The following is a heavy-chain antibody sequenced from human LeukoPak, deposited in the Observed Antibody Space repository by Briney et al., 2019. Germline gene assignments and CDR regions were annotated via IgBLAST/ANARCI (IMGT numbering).Heavy chain of an antibody. J-gene: IGHJ4*02. CDR3: ARTVRGVIQYYFDY. D-gene: IGHD3-10*01. Sequence: GGSLRLSCAASGFIFSNHAMNWVRQAPGKGLEWVSYISSSSSTIYYADSVKGRFTISRDNAKNSLYLQMNSLRDEDTAVYYCARTVRGVIQYYFDYWGQGTLVTVSS. CDR1: GFIFSNHA. CDR2: ISSSSSTI. V-gene: IGHV3-48*02.